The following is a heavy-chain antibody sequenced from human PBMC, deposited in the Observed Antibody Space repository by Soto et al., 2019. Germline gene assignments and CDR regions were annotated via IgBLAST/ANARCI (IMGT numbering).Heavy chain of an antibody. J-gene: IGHJ6*02. CDR2: INTYNGNT. D-gene: IGHD3-16*01. CDR3: AMVDVYVTPSPQDV. CDR1: GYSFTRYV. Sequence: QVQLVQSRAEVKNPGASVKVSCKASGYSFTRYVIAWARQAPGQGLEWMGWINTYNGNTNYAQNLQGRVTLTTDTSTSTAYMELTCLRSNDTAIYYCAMVDVYVTPSPQDVWGQGTTVIVSS. V-gene: IGHV1-18*01.